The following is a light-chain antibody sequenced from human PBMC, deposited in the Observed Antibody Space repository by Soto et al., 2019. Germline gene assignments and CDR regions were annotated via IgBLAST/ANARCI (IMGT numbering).Light chain of an antibody. CDR1: QSVSSNY. V-gene: IGKV3-20*01. CDR3: QQYGGSPIT. Sequence: EIVLTQSPGTLSLSPGERATLSCRASQSVSSNYLAWYQQKPGQAPRLLIYGASSRATGIPDRFSGSGSGTDFTLTISRLDPEDFAVYYCQQYGGSPITFGQGTRLEIK. CDR2: GAS. J-gene: IGKJ5*01.